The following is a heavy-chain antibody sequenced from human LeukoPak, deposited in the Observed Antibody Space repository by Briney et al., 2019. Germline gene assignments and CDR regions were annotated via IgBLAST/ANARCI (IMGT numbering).Heavy chain of an antibody. CDR1: GFTFSNAW. D-gene: IGHD6-13*01. CDR2: IKSKTDGGTT. Sequence: PGGSLRLSCAASGFTFSNAWMSWVRQAPGKGLEWVGRIKSKTDGGTTDYAAPVKGRFTISRDDSKNTLYLQMNSLKTEDTAVYYCTSSPSWTEYFQHWGQGTLVTVSS. J-gene: IGHJ1*01. CDR3: TSSPSWTEYFQH. V-gene: IGHV3-15*01.